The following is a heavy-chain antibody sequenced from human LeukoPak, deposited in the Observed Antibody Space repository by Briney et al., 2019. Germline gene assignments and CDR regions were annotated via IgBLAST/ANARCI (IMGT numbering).Heavy chain of an antibody. CDR3: ARVGGGAYYYGMDV. CDR1: GGSISSYY. D-gene: IGHD3-16*01. J-gene: IGHJ6*02. V-gene: IGHV4-59*08. Sequence: SETLSLTCTVSGGSISSYYWSWIRQPPGKGLEWIGHIDYSGSTNYNPSLKSRVTISVDTSKNQFSLKLSSVTAADTAVYYCARVGGGAYYYGMDVWGQGTTVSVFS. CDR2: IDYSGST.